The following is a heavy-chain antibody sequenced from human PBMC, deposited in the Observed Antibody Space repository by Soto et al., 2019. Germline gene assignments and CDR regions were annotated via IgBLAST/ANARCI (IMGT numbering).Heavy chain of an antibody. J-gene: IGHJ3*02. CDR2: IYYSGST. CDR1: GGSISSGGYY. Sequence: KPSETLSLTCTVSGGSISSGGYYWSWIRQHPGKGLEWIGYIYYSGSTYYNPSLKSRVTISVDTSKNQFSLKLSSVTAADTAVYYCARGRASVLWFGELFEFSPPDAFDIWGQGTMVTVSS. CDR3: ARGRASVLWFGELFEFSPPDAFDI. V-gene: IGHV4-31*03. D-gene: IGHD3-10*01.